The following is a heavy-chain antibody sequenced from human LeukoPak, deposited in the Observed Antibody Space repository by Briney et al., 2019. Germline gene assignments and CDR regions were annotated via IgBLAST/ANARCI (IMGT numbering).Heavy chain of an antibody. V-gene: IGHV3-64D*09. CDR3: AMNWNCDS. D-gene: IGHD1-1*01. Sequence: GGSLRLSCSASGFPFSSYALAWVRQAPGKGLEYVSVITNSGISTYYADSVKGRFTISRDNSKSTLYLQMSSLRAEDTAMYYCAMNWNCDSWGQGTLVTVSS. CDR2: ITNSGIST. J-gene: IGHJ4*02. CDR1: GFPFSSYA.